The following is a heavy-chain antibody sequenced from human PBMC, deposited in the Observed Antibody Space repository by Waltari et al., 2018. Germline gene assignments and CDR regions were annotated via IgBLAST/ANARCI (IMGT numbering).Heavy chain of an antibody. J-gene: IGHJ4*02. CDR1: GGSISSYY. CDR3: ARVGGY. Sequence: QVQLQESGPGLVKPSETLSLTCTVSGGSISSYYWSWIRQPPGKGLEWIGYIYYSGSTTYNPSLKSRVTISVDTSKNQFSLKLSSVTAADTAVYYCARVGGYWGQGTLVTVSS. D-gene: IGHD3-16*01. V-gene: IGHV4-59*01. CDR2: IYYSGST.